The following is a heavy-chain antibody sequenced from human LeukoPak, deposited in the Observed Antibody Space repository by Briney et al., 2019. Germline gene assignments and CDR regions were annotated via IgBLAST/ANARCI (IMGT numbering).Heavy chain of an antibody. CDR2: VYSSGST. Sequence: PSETLSLTCTVSGVSISSHYWSWIRQPAGNRLEWIGRVYSSGSTKYNPSLQSRVTISVDKSTNQLSLRLNSVTAADTAVYYCARDPISSDPLTGYELWGWFDPWGQGTLVTVSS. CDR3: ARDPISSDPLTGYELWGWFDP. D-gene: IGHD3-9*01. J-gene: IGHJ5*02. CDR1: GVSISSHY. V-gene: IGHV4-4*07.